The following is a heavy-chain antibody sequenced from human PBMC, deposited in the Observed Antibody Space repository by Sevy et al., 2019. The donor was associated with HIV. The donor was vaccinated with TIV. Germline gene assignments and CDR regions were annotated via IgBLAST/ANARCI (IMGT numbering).Heavy chain of an antibody. CDR1: GFTFSTYA. CDR2: IIGSVGST. Sequence: GGSLRLSCAASGFTFSTYAMSWVRQAPGKGLEWVSGIIGSVGSTYYADSVKGRFTISRDNSKSTRYLQMNSLRAEDTAVSYCAKYPVSGTTYAFHIWGQGTMVTVSS. J-gene: IGHJ3*02. V-gene: IGHV3-23*01. CDR3: AKYPVSGTTYAFHI. D-gene: IGHD1-7*01.